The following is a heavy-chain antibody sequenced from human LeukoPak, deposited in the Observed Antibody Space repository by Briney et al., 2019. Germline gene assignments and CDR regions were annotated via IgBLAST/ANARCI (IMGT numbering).Heavy chain of an antibody. CDR3: ARVAAAGPIDY. CDR2: IYYGGRT. J-gene: IGHJ4*02. Sequence: SSETLSLTCTVSGGSISSSYWSWIRQAPGKGLEWIGYIYYGGRTNYNPSLKSRVTISVDTSKKQIFLKLSSVIAADTAVYYCARVAAAGPIDYWAREPWSPSPQ. V-gene: IGHV4-59*01. CDR1: GGSISSSY. D-gene: IGHD6-13*01.